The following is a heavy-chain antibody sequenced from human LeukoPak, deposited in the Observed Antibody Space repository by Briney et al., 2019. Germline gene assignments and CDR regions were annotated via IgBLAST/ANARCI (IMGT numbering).Heavy chain of an antibody. CDR2: ISAYNGNT. D-gene: IGHD4-11*01. Sequence: AASVKVSCKASGYTFTSYGISWVRQAPGQGLEWMGWISAYNGNTNYAQKLQGRVTMTTDTSTSTAYMELRSLRSDDTAVYYCVRDGSVTTMSYYYYYGMDVWGQGTTVTVSS. CDR3: VRDGSVTTMSYYYYYGMDV. CDR1: GYTFTSYG. J-gene: IGHJ6*02. V-gene: IGHV1-18*01.